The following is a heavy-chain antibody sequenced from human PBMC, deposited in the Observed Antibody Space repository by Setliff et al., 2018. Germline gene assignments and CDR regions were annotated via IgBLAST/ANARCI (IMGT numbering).Heavy chain of an antibody. CDR1: GGTFSSDV. CDR3: ARELRSPFWHIDF. D-gene: IGHD3-16*01. CDR2: LIPILRKT. V-gene: IGHV1-69*13. Sequence: SVKVSCKASGGTFSSDVITWVRQAPGQGLEWMGRLIPILRKTNYAENFQGRVSITADGSTNTVHMEVTSLRTEDTAVYYCARELRSPFWHIDFWGQGTLVPSPQ. J-gene: IGHJ4*02.